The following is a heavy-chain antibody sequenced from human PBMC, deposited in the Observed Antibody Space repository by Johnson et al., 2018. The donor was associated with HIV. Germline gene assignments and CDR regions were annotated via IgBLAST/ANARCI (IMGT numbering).Heavy chain of an antibody. CDR3: AKETRDSRSAFDV. V-gene: IGHV3-30*02. CDR1: GFSFSNYA. J-gene: IGHJ3*01. CDR2: IQFDGSHK. D-gene: IGHD4-11*01. Sequence: VQLVESGGGVVQPGGSLRLTCKASGFSFSNYAIHWVRQAPGKGLEWVTFIQFDGSHKYSADFVKGRFTISRDTSKKSVFLQMNNLRPEDTAVYYCAKETRDSRSAFDVRGQGTLVTVSS.